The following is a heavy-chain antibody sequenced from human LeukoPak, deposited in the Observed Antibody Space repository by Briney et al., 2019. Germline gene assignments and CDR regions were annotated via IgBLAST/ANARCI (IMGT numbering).Heavy chain of an antibody. CDR3: ARDRFYEVRGEFDP. CDR1: GFTFSSYS. CDR2: ISSSSGDI. D-gene: IGHD3-10*01. V-gene: IGHV3-21*01. Sequence: GGSLRLSCAASGFTFSSYSMNWVRQAPGKGLEWVSSISSSSGDIYYADSVKGRFTISRDNAKNSLYLQMNSLRAEDTAVYYCARDRFYEVRGEFDPWGQGTLVAVSS. J-gene: IGHJ5*02.